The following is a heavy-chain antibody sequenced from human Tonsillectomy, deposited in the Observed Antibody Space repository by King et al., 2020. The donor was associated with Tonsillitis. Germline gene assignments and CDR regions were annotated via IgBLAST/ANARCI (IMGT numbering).Heavy chain of an antibody. D-gene: IGHD3-10*01. Sequence: VQLVESGGGLVQPGGSLRLSCAASGFTFSSYEMNWVRQAPGKGLEWVSYISGSGSAIYYADSVKGRFSISRDNAKNSLFLQMNSLRAEDTAVYYCAKYYGSDTYLDYWGQGTLVTVSS. CDR1: GFTFSSYE. J-gene: IGHJ4*02. CDR3: AKYYGSDTYLDY. CDR2: ISGSGSAI. V-gene: IGHV3-48*03.